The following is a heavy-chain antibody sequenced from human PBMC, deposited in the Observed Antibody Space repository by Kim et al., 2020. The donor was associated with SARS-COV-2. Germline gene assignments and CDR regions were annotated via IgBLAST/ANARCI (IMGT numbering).Heavy chain of an antibody. V-gene: IGHV3-15*01. J-gene: IGHJ4*02. CDR3: TTDDYDSSGYYQYYFDY. D-gene: IGHD3-22*01. Sequence: VKGRFTISRDDSKNTLYLQMNSLKTEDTAVYYCTTDDYDSSGYYQYYFDYWGQGTLVTVSS.